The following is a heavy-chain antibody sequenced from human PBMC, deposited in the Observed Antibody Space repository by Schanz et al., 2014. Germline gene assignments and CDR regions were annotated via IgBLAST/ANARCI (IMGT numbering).Heavy chain of an antibody. CDR2: ISYDGSNK. CDR1: GFTFSSYA. CDR3: ARDTSYGMDV. J-gene: IGHJ6*02. V-gene: IGHV3-30-3*01. Sequence: VQLLESGGGLVQPGGSLRLSCAASGFTFSSYAMSWVRQAPGKGLEWVAVISYDGSNKYYADSVKGRFTISRDNSKNTLYLQMNSLRAEDTAVYYCARDTSYGMDVWGQGTTXTVSS.